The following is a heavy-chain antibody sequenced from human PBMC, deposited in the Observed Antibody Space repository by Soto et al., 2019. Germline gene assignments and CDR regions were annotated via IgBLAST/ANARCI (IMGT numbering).Heavy chain of an antibody. J-gene: IGHJ4*02. V-gene: IGHV3-53*01. D-gene: IGHD3-10*01. Sequence: EVQLVESGGGLIQPGGSLRLSCAVSGFTVSNNYMSWVRQAPGKGLEGVSVIYSGGYTAYGDSVKGRFTISRDNSKNNPYPQIKSLGPDGPPVFYWATHPGGGGYWGQGTLVTVSS. CDR3: ATHPGGGGY. CDR2: IYSGGYT. CDR1: GFTVSNNY.